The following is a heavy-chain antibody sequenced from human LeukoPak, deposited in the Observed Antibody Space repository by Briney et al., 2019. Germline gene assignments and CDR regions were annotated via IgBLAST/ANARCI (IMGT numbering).Heavy chain of an antibody. D-gene: IGHD2-2*01. CDR2: ISGSGGST. CDR1: GFTFSSYA. J-gene: IGHJ4*02. V-gene: IGHV3-23*01. Sequence: GESLRPSCAASGFTFSSYATSWVRQAPGKGLEWVSAISGSGGSTYYADSVKGRSTISRDNSKNTLYLQMNSLRAEDTAVYYCAKDVNLVVPAACDYWGQGTLVTVSS. CDR3: AKDVNLVVPAACDY.